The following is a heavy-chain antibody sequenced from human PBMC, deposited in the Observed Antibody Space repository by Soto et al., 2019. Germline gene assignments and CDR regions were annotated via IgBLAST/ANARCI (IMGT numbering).Heavy chain of an antibody. V-gene: IGHV3-33*01. CDR1: GFSFNNYG. CDR2: IWYDGSNK. D-gene: IGHD3-10*01. J-gene: IGHJ4*02. Sequence: QVQLVEYGGGVVQPGGSLRLSCVASGFSFNNYGMHWVRQAPGKGLEWVAVIWYDGSNKYFADSVKGRFTISRDNSKNTLYLRMSSLRAEDTAVYFCARDPSHGSGSYLDYWGQGALVAVSS. CDR3: ARDPSHGSGSYLDY.